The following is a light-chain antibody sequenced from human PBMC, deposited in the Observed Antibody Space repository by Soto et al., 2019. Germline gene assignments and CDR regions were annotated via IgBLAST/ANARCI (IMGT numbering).Light chain of an antibody. J-gene: IGLJ2*01. Sequence: QSALTQPASVSGSPGQLITISCTGTSSDVGAYNYVSWYQQHPGKAPKLMIYDVSNRPSGVSNRFSGSKSGNTASLTISGLQAEDEADYYCSSYTSSSTLTVFGGGTKLTVL. CDR2: DVS. CDR3: SSYTSSSTLTV. V-gene: IGLV2-14*01. CDR1: SSDVGAYNY.